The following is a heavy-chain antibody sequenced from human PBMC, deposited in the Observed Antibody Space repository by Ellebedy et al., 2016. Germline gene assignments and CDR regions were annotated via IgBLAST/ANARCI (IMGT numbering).Heavy chain of an antibody. CDR3: AKGYYYDNSGISWFDP. CDR2: ISYDGSTK. V-gene: IGHV3-30*18. D-gene: IGHD3-22*01. Sequence: GESLKISXAASGFTFSDYGMHWVRQAPGKGLEWVAVISYDGSTKYYAQPVRGRFTISRDNPKKTLYLQMNSLRAEDTAVYYCAKGYYYDNSGISWFDPWGQGTLVTVSS. CDR1: GFTFSDYG. J-gene: IGHJ5*02.